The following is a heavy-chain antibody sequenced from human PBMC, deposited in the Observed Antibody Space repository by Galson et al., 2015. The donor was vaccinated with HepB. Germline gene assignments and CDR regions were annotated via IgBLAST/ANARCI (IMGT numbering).Heavy chain of an antibody. CDR1: GFTFSSYW. D-gene: IGHD3-22*01. V-gene: IGHV3-74*01. Sequence: SLRLSCAASGFTFSSYWKHWVRQAPGKGLVWVSRINSDGSSTSYADSVKGRFTISRDNAKNTLYLQMNSLRAEDTAVYYCAREATYYYDSSGYYGQRDYWGQGTLVTVSS. CDR2: INSDGSST. J-gene: IGHJ4*02. CDR3: AREATYYYDSSGYYGQRDY.